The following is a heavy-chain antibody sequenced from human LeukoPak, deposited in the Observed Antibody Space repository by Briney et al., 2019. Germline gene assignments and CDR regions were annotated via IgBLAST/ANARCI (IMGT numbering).Heavy chain of an antibody. J-gene: IGHJ4*02. D-gene: IGHD1-26*01. V-gene: IGHV1-8*01. CDR2: MNPNSGNT. Sequence: ASVTVSCKASGYTFTSYDINWVRQAPGQGLEWMGWMNPNSGNTGYAQKFQGRVTMTRNTSISTAYMELSSLRSEDTAVYYCARDVNTLTKLPMGVFDYWGQGTLVTVSS. CDR1: GYTFTSYD. CDR3: ARDVNTLTKLPMGVFDY.